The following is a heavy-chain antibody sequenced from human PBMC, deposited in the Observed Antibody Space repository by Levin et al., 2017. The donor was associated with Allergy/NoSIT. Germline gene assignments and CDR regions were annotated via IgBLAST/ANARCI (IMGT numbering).Heavy chain of an antibody. CDR2: INSDGSST. V-gene: IGHV3-74*01. Sequence: GGSLRLSCAASGFTFSSYWMHWVRQAPGKGLVWVSRINSDGSSTSYADSVKGRFTISRDNAKNTLYLQMNSLRAEDTAVYYCAREGPHSGSYRAFDIWGQGTMVTVSS. CDR3: AREGPHSGSYRAFDI. CDR1: GFTFSSYW. J-gene: IGHJ3*02. D-gene: IGHD1-26*01.